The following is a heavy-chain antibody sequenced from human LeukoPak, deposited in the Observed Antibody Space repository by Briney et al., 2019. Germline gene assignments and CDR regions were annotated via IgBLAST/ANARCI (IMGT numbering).Heavy chain of an antibody. Sequence: GGSLRLSCAASGFTFSSYGMHWVRQAPGKGREWGAVIWYDGSNKYYADSVKGRFTISRDNSKNTLYLQMSSLRAEDTAVYYCAKGGCGGDCYYYFDYWGQGALVTVSS. D-gene: IGHD2-21*02. J-gene: IGHJ4*02. CDR2: IWYDGSNK. CDR1: GFTFSSYG. V-gene: IGHV3-33*06. CDR3: AKGGCGGDCYYYFDY.